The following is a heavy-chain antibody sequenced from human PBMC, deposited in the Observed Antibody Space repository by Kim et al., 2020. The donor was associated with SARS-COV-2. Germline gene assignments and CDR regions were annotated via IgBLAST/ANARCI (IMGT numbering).Heavy chain of an antibody. Sequence: GESLKISCKASGYSFTSYWIDWVRQMPGKGLEWMGIIYPGDSDTRYSPSFQGQVTISADKSISTAYLQWSSLKASDTAMYYCASHGDGSGSYFDYWGQGTLVTVSS. CDR3: ASHGDGSGSYFDY. CDR2: IYPGDSDT. V-gene: IGHV5-51*01. J-gene: IGHJ4*02. D-gene: IGHD3-10*01. CDR1: GYSFTSYW.